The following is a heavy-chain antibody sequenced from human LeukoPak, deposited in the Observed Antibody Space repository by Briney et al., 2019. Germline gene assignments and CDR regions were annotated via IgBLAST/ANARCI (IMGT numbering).Heavy chain of an antibody. CDR3: VRGYSGSQAV. CDR2: ISRNGDNT. D-gene: IGHD5-12*01. Sequence: PGGSLRLSCSASGITFNSYSIHWVRQAPGKGLEYVSAISRNGDNTYYADFVKGRFSISRDNSKNTVYLQMSSLRAEDTAVYYCVRGYSGSQAVWGQGTTVTVSS. V-gene: IGHV3-64D*06. CDR1: GITFNSYS. J-gene: IGHJ6*02.